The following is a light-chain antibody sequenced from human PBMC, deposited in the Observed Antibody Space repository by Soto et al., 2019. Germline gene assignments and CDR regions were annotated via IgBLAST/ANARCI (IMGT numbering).Light chain of an antibody. CDR3: SSFTSRLTFV. V-gene: IGLV2-14*01. J-gene: IGLJ1*01. CDR2: EVT. CDR1: RSDVGAYNY. Sequence: QSPLTQPASVSGSPGQSIAISCTGTRSDVGAYNYVSWYQQHPGKAPKLMISEVTNRPSGVSDRFSGSKSGNTASLTISGLQAEDEADYYCSSFTSRLTFVFGTGTKVTVL.